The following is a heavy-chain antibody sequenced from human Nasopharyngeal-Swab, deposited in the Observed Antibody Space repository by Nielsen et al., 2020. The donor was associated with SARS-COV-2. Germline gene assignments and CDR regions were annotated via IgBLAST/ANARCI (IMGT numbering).Heavy chain of an antibody. CDR2: ISGSGGGT. CDR1: GFSFSNYG. J-gene: IGHJ6*02. V-gene: IGHV3-23*01. D-gene: IGHD5-18*01. CDR3: AFVDTTLLGYYYSGMDV. Sequence: GGSLRLSCAASGFSFSNYGMSWVRQAPGKGLEWVSSISGSGGGTQYADSVEGRFTISRDNSKNTLLLQMNSLRAEDTAVYYCAFVDTTLLGYYYSGMDVWGQGTTVTVSS.